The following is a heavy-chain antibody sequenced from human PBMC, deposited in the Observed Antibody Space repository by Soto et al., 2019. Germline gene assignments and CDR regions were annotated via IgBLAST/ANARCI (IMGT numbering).Heavy chain of an antibody. Sequence: QVQLVESGGGVVQPGRSLRLSCAASGFTFSSYAMHWVRQAPGKGLEWVAVISYDGSNKYYADSVKGRFTISRDNSKNTLYLQMNSLRAEDTAVYYCARDPEGYCSSTSCYESLSAYYFDYWGQGTLVTVSS. CDR1: GFTFSSYA. D-gene: IGHD2-2*01. J-gene: IGHJ4*02. V-gene: IGHV3-30-3*01. CDR3: ARDPEGYCSSTSCYESLSAYYFDY. CDR2: ISYDGSNK.